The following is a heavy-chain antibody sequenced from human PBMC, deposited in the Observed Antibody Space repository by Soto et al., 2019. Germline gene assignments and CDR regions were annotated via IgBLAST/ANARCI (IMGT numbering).Heavy chain of an antibody. CDR1: GGTFGSYA. CDR2: IIPIPGTA. D-gene: IGHD2-2*01. Sequence: SVKVSCKASGGTFGSYAISWVRQAPGQGLEWMGGIIPIPGTANYAQKFQGRVTIAADESTSTAYMELSSLRSEDTAVYYCARSQGSSTSLDIYYYYYYGMGVWGQGTTVTVSS. J-gene: IGHJ6*02. V-gene: IGHV1-69*13. CDR3: ARSQGSSTSLDIYYYYYYGMGV.